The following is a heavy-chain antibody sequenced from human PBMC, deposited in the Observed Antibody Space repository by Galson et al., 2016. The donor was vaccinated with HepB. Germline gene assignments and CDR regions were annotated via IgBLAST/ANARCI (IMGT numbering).Heavy chain of an antibody. V-gene: IGHV3-53*01. D-gene: IGHD1-26*01. Sequence: SLRLSCAASGFTFSNTYMQWVRQTPGKGLEWVSVMYSGGSTNYAESVRGRFTISRDNSKNTLYLQMNSLRAEDTAVYYCARFIYGAAYYWGQGTLVAVSS. CDR2: MYSGGST. J-gene: IGHJ4*01. CDR1: GFTFSNTY. CDR3: ARFIYGAAYY.